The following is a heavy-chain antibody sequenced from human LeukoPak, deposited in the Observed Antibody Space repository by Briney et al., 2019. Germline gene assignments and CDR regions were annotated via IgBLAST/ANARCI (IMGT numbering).Heavy chain of an antibody. J-gene: IGHJ6*02. CDR1: GFTFSSYG. CDR3: ARAPSGYNPRTYYYYGMDV. Sequence: GGSLRLSCAASGFTFSSYGMHWVRQAPGKGLEWVAVIWYDGSNKYYADSVKGRFTISRDNSKNTLYLQMDSLRAEDTAVYYCARAPSGYNPRTYYYYGMDVWGQGTTVTVSS. D-gene: IGHD3-3*01. CDR2: IWYDGSNK. V-gene: IGHV3-33*01.